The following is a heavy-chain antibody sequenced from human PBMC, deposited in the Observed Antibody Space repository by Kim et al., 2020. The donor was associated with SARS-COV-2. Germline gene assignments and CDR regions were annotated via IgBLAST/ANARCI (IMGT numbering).Heavy chain of an antibody. D-gene: IGHD2-15*01. J-gene: IGHJ6*02. CDR3: ARPDGRRYCSGGSCLYYYYGMDV. CDR1: GGTFSSYA. CDR2: IIPIFGTA. V-gene: IGHV1-69*13. Sequence: SVKVSCKASGGTFSSYAISWVRQAPGQGLEWMGGIIPIFGTANYAQKFQGRVTITADESTSTAYMELSSLRSEDTAVYYCARPDGRRYCSGGSCLYYYYGMDVWGQGTTVTVSS.